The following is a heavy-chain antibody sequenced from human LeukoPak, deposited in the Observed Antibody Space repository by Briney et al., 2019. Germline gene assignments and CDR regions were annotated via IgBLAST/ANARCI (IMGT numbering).Heavy chain of an antibody. Sequence: GGSLRLSCAASGFTFRSYGMHWVRQAPGKGLEWVAFIRYDGSNKYYADSVKGRFTISRDNSKNTLYLQMNSLRAEDTAVYYCAKDAAHSSGYYYGTDWYFDLWGRGTLVTVSS. CDR2: IRYDGSNK. J-gene: IGHJ2*01. D-gene: IGHD3-22*01. V-gene: IGHV3-30*02. CDR1: GFTFRSYG. CDR3: AKDAAHSSGYYYGTDWYFDL.